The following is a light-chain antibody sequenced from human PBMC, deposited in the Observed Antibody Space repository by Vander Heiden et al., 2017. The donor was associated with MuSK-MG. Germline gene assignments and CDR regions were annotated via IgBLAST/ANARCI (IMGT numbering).Light chain of an antibody. V-gene: IGLV2-11*01. CDR3: CSFAGKDTFVL. Sequence: QSALTQPRSVSGSPGQSVSISCIGTSSDVGHYDYVSWFQQRAGTAPKLIIYDVIKRPSGVPDRFSGSKSGNSASLTISGLQAEDEAEYYCCSFAGKDTFVLFGGGTKVTVL. CDR2: DVI. CDR1: SSDVGHYDY. J-gene: IGLJ2*01.